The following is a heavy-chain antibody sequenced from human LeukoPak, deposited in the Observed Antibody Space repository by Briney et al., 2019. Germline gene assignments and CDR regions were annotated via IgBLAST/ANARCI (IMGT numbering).Heavy chain of an antibody. J-gene: IGHJ5*02. V-gene: IGHV4-39*07. Sequence: PSETLSLTCTVSGGSISSSSYYWGWIRQPPGKGLECIGTMYYSGGTYYNPSLKSRVTISIDTSRNQFSLRLSSVTAADTAVYYCVRGGTSSMYNWFDPWGQGTLVIVSS. D-gene: IGHD6-13*01. CDR3: VRGGTSSMYNWFDP. CDR1: GGSISSSSYY. CDR2: MYYSGGT.